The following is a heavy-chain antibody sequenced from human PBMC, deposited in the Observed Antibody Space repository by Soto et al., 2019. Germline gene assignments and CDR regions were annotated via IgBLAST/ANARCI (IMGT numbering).Heavy chain of an antibody. CDR3: ARDRGYSYGPFDY. D-gene: IGHD5-12*01. Sequence: ASVKVSCKASGYTFTNYHLHWVRQAPGQGLEWLGIINPSGGTTRYSQRFQGRVSVTRDTSTTTLYMELSSLTSEDTAVYYCARDRGYSYGPFDYWGQGTPVTVSS. V-gene: IGHV1-46*01. CDR1: GYTFTNYH. J-gene: IGHJ4*02. CDR2: INPSGGTT.